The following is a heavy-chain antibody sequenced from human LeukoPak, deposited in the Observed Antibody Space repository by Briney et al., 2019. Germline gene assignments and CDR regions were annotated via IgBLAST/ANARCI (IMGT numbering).Heavy chain of an antibody. J-gene: IGHJ6*02. CDR3: ARHQSGSYYYYGMDV. D-gene: IGHD1-26*01. CDR2: IIPIFGTA. Sequence: ASVKVSCKASGGTFSSYAISWVRQAPGQGLEWMGGIIPIFGTANYAQKFQGRATITADESTSTAYMELGSLRSEDTAVYYCARHQSGSYYYYGMDVWGQGTTVTVSS. CDR1: GGTFSSYA. V-gene: IGHV1-69*13.